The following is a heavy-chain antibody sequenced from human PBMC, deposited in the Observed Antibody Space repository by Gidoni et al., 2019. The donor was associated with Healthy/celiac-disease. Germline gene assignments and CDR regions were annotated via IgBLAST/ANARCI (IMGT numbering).Heavy chain of an antibody. CDR3: ARGYYGSGSYRVPSAWFDP. V-gene: IGHV4-31*03. J-gene: IGHJ5*02. Sequence: QVQLQESGPGLVKPSQTLSLTCTVSGGSISSVGYYWSWIRQHPGKGLEWIGYIYYSGSTYYNPSLKSRVTISVDTSKNQFSLKLSSVTAADTAVYYCARGYYGSGSYRVPSAWFDPWGQGTLVTVSS. CDR2: IYYSGST. D-gene: IGHD3-10*01. CDR1: GGSISSVGYY.